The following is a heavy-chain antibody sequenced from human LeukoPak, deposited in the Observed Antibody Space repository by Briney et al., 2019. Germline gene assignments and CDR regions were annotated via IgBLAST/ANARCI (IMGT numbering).Heavy chain of an antibody. CDR1: GGTFSSYA. Sequence: ASVKVSCKASGGTFSSYAISWVRQAPGQGLEWMGWINPNSGGTNYAQKFQGRVTMTRDTSISTAYMELSRLRSDDTAVYYCAREYHSSSWYYYYYYMDVWGKGTTVTISS. CDR3: AREYHSSSWYYYYYYMDV. J-gene: IGHJ6*03. CDR2: INPNSGGT. D-gene: IGHD6-13*01. V-gene: IGHV1-2*02.